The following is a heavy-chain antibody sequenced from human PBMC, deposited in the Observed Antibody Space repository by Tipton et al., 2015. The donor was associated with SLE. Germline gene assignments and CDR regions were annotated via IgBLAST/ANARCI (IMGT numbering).Heavy chain of an antibody. Sequence: TLSLTCAVSGGSISSGGYSWSWIRQPPGKGLEWIGYIYHSGSTYYNPSLKSRVTISVDRSKNQFSLKLSSVTAADTAVYYCARGIAAAGTWGQGTLVTVSS. J-gene: IGHJ5*02. CDR3: ARGIAAAGT. V-gene: IGHV4-30-2*01. D-gene: IGHD6-13*01. CDR1: GGSISSGGYS. CDR2: IYHSGST.